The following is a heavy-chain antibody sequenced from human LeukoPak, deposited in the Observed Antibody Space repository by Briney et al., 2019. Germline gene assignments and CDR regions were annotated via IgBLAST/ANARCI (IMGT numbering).Heavy chain of an antibody. V-gene: IGHV1-2*02. Sequence: GASVKVSCKASGYTFIDYYIHWVRQAPGEGLEWMGWINPNSGGTNYAQKFQGSVTMTRDTSISTAYMELTRLNSVDTAVYYCAKNMGYGDYWYFDLWGRGTLVTVSS. D-gene: IGHD4-17*01. CDR2: INPNSGGT. CDR1: GYTFIDYY. CDR3: AKNMGYGDYWYFDL. J-gene: IGHJ2*01.